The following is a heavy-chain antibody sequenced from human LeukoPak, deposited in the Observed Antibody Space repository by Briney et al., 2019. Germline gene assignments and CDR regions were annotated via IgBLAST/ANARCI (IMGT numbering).Heavy chain of an antibody. Sequence: PSETLSLTCAVSGGSISSSNWWSWVRQPPGKGLEWIGEIYHSGSTNYNPSLKSRVTISVDKSKNQFSLKLSSVTAADTAVYYCASSLGRELLCLDYWGQGTLVTVSS. CDR1: GGSISSSNW. CDR2: IYHSGST. V-gene: IGHV4-4*02. J-gene: IGHJ4*02. CDR3: ASSLGRELLCLDY. D-gene: IGHD1-26*01.